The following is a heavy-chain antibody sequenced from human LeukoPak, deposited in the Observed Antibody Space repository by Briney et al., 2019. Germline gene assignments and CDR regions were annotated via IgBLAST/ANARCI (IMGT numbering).Heavy chain of an antibody. J-gene: IGHJ4*02. D-gene: IGHD6-19*01. Sequence: XKXXXXTXSSYAISWVRQAPGQGVEWRGGSIPIFGTANYAQKFQGRVTITADESTSTAYMELSSLRSEDTAVYYCARVGSIAVAGPLFDYWGQGTLVTVSS. CDR3: ARVGSIAVAGPLFDY. CDR2: SIPIFGTA. V-gene: IGHV1-69*01. CDR1: XXTXSSYA.